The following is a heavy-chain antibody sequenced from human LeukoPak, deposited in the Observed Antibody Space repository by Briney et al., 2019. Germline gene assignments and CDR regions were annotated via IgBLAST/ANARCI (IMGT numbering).Heavy chain of an antibody. Sequence: SETLSLTCSVSGGSISSYYWSWIRQPPGKRLEWIGHIYYSGSTNYNPSLKSRVTISVDTSKNQSSLKLSSVTAADTAVYYCASRSSIWSGYQDTLYYFDSWGQGTLVTVSS. CDR3: ASRSSIWSGYQDTLYYFDS. V-gene: IGHV4-59*01. CDR1: GGSISSYY. D-gene: IGHD3-3*01. CDR2: IYYSGST. J-gene: IGHJ4*02.